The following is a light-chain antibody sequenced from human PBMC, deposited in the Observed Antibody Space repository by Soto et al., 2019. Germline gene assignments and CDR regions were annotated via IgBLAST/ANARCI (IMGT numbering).Light chain of an antibody. CDR2: GAS. CDR1: QSVSSN. V-gene: IGKV3D-15*01. CDR3: QQHNNWPVT. J-gene: IGKJ4*01. Sequence: EIVMTQSPATLSVSPGERATLSCRASQSVSSNLAWYQQKPGQAPRPLIYGASTRATGIAARFSGSGSGTEFTLTISGLQSEDFATYYCQQHNNWPVTFGGGTKVDI.